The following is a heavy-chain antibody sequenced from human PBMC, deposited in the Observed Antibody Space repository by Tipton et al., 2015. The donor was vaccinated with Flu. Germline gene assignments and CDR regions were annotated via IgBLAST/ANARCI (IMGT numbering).Heavy chain of an antibody. D-gene: IGHD3-22*01. V-gene: IGHV4-34*01. CDR1: GGSFSGYY. CDR3: TRGTIYYDSRGFEYYRFGP. Sequence: TLSLTCAVYGGSFSGYYWSWIRQPPGKGLEWIGEINHSGSTNYNPSLKSRVTISVDTSKNQFSLKLSSVTAADTAVYYCTRGTIYYDSRGFEYYRFGPWGQGSLVFVSS. J-gene: IGHJ5*02. CDR2: INHSGST.